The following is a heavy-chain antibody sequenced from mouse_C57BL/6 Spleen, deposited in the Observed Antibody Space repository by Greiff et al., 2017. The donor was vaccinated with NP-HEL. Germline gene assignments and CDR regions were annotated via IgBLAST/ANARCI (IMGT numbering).Heavy chain of an antibody. Sequence: EVKLMESGPELVKPGASVKISCKASGYSFTGYYMNWVKQSPEKSLEWIGEINPSTGGTTYNQKFEAKATLTVDKSSSTAYMQLKSLTSEDSACYYCARSITTVVAKGFDYWGQGTTLTVSS. CDR2: INPSTGGT. V-gene: IGHV1-42*01. CDR1: GYSFTGYY. J-gene: IGHJ2*01. D-gene: IGHD1-1*01. CDR3: ARSITTVVAKGFDY.